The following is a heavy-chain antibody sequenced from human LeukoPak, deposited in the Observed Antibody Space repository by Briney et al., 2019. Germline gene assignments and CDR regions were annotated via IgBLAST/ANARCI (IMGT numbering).Heavy chain of an antibody. CDR2: IYDSGST. CDR1: GYSISSGYY. J-gene: IGHJ3*02. V-gene: IGHV4-61*01. D-gene: IGHD3-22*01. Sequence: SETLSLTCTVSGYSISSGYYWSWIRQPPGKGLEWIGYIYDSGSTNYNPSLKSRVTISVDTSKNQFSLKLSSVTAADTAVYYCASLTTAEAFDIWGQGTMVTVSS. CDR3: ASLTTAEAFDI.